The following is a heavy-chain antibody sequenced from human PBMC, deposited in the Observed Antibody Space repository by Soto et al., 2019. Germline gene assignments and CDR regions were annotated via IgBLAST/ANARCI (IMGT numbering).Heavy chain of an antibody. Sequence: QVQLVESGGGVVQPGRSLRLSCAASGFTFSSYGMHWVRQAPGKGLEWVAVISYDVSNKYYADSVKGRFTISRDNSKNTLYLQMNSLRAEDTAVYYCAKELYYSSVGGVADYWGQGTLVTVSS. V-gene: IGHV3-30*18. CDR1: GFTFSSYG. J-gene: IGHJ4*02. D-gene: IGHD6-25*01. CDR2: ISYDVSNK. CDR3: AKELYYSSVGGVADY.